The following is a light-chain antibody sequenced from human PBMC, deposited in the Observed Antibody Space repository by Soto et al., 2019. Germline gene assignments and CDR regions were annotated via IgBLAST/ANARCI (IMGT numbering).Light chain of an antibody. CDR3: SSYTSSSTRV. Sequence: LTQPASVSGSPGQSITISCTGTSSDVGAYDFVSWYQQHPDKAPKLMIYEVSNRPSGVSNRFSGSKSVNTATLTISGLQAEDEADYYCSSYTSSSTRVFGTGTQLTVL. J-gene: IGLJ1*01. CDR2: EVS. CDR1: SSDVGAYDF. V-gene: IGLV2-14*03.